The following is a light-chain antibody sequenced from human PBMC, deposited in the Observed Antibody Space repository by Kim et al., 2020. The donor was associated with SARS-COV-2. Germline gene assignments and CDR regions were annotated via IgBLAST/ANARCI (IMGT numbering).Light chain of an antibody. CDR2: DVT. CDR3: CSYGGSYTWV. V-gene: IGLV2-11*01. Sequence: QSALTQPRSVSGSPGQSVTISCSGTSSDVAGYNYVSWYQQHPGKAPKLMIFDVTKLPSGVPDRFSGSKSGNTASLTISGLQPEDEADYSCCSYGGSYTWVFGGGTQLTVL. CDR1: SSDVAGYNY. J-gene: IGLJ3*02.